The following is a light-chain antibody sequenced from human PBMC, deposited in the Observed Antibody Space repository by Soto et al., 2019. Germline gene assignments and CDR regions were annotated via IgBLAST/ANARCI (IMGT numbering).Light chain of an antibody. CDR2: TND. Sequence: QPVLTQPPSASGTPGQRVSISCSGSSSSIGSNFVYWYQQLPGTAPKLLIFTNDQRPSGVPDRFSGSKSGTSASLAISGLRSDDEAEYYCAAWDDSLSGWVFGGGTKVTVL. CDR1: SSSIGSNF. CDR3: AAWDDSLSGWV. J-gene: IGLJ3*02. V-gene: IGLV1-47*02.